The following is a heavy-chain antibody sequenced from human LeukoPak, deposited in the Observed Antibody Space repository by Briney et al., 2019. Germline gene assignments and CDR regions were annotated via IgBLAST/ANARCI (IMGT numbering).Heavy chain of an antibody. J-gene: IGHJ4*02. CDR3: ARDLVDIAAAGQPSDY. D-gene: IGHD6-13*01. Sequence: ASVKVSCKASGYTFTSYGISWVRQAPGQGLEWMGWINAYNGNTNYAQKLQGRVTMTTDTSTSTAYMELRSLRSDDTAVYYCARDLVDIAAAGQPSDYWGQGTLVTVSS. V-gene: IGHV1-18*01. CDR2: INAYNGNT. CDR1: GYTFTSYG.